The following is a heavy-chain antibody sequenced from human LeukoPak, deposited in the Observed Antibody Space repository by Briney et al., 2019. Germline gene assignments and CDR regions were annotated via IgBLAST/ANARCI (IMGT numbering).Heavy chain of an antibody. CDR1: GYTFTSYY. V-gene: IGHV1-46*01. J-gene: IGHJ4*02. CDR3: ARGDTSMLSN. D-gene: IGHD5-18*01. Sequence: ASVKVSCKASGYTFTSYYIHWVRHAPGQGVEWMGVINPSGGSTSYAQKSQGRVTMTRDTYTSTVYMELSSLRSEDTAVYYSARGDTSMLSNWGQGTLVTVSS. CDR2: INPSGGST.